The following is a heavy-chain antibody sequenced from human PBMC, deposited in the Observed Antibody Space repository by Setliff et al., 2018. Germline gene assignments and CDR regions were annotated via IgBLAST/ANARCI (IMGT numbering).Heavy chain of an antibody. CDR3: ARVGEYRFLEWFMNYYYNYMDA. CDR2: MYTDGSST. CDR1: EFTFKTDV. D-gene: IGHD3-3*01. J-gene: IGHJ6*03. V-gene: IGHV3-74*01. Sequence: PGGSLRLSWSTSEFTFKTDVIHWVRQAPGTGLVWVSRMYTDGSSTYYADSVKGRVTISRDNAKNTLYLQMNSLRAEDTAVYYCARVGEYRFLEWFMNYYYNYMDAWGKGTTVTVSS.